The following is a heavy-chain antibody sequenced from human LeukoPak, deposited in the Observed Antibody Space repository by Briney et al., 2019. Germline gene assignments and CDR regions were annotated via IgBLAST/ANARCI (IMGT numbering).Heavy chain of an antibody. J-gene: IGHJ6*03. Sequence: GRSLRLSCAASGFTFSSYGMHWVRQAPGKGLEWVAVISYDGSNKYYADSVKGRFTISRDNSKNTLYLQMNSLRAEDTAVYYCAKDLIRELPGTGYMDVWGKGTTVTISS. CDR1: GFTFSSYG. CDR2: ISYDGSNK. D-gene: IGHD1-26*01. CDR3: AKDLIRELPGTGYMDV. V-gene: IGHV3-30*18.